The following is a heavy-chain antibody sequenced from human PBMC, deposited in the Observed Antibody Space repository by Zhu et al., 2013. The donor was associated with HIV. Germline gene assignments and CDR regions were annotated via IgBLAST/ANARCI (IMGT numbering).Heavy chain of an antibody. CDR2: INPNSGGT. V-gene: IGHV1-2*04. J-gene: IGHJ4*02. CDR3: ARAPRPDYLLYYFDY. D-gene: IGHD2-15*01. Sequence: QVQLVQSGAEVKKPGASVKVSCKASGYTFTGYYMHWVRQAPGQGLEWMGWINPNSGGTNYAQKFQGWVTMTRDTSISTAYMELSRLRSDDTAVYYCARAPRPDYLLYYFDYWGQGTLVTVSS. CDR1: GYTFTGYY.